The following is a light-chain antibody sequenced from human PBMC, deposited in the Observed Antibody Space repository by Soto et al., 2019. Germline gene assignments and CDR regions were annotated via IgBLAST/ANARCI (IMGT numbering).Light chain of an antibody. Sequence: EIVLTQSPGTLSLSPGERATLSCRASQNVSSYLAWYQQKPGQAPRLLIYDASNRATGIPARFSGSGSGTDFTLTISSLEPEDFAVYYCQQRSNWPPFTFGHGTKVDIK. J-gene: IGKJ3*01. CDR3: QQRSNWPPFT. CDR1: QNVSSY. CDR2: DAS. V-gene: IGKV3-11*01.